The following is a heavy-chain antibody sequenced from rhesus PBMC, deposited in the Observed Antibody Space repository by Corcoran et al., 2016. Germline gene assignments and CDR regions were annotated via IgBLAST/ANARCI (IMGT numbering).Heavy chain of an antibody. CDR1: GGSIRDSYR. D-gene: IGHD5-36*02. J-gene: IGHJ4*01. V-gene: IGHV4S10*01. CDR3: ARRLATVTLSYFDY. CDR2: IYGRGGSN. Sequence: QVQLQASGPGVVKPSETLSLTCAVSGGSIRDSYRWRWLRPPPARGLEWIGEIYGRGGSNRYTHSLKSRVTSATKTSKNQVSLKLSSVTAADTAVYYWARRLATVTLSYFDYWGQGVLVTVSS.